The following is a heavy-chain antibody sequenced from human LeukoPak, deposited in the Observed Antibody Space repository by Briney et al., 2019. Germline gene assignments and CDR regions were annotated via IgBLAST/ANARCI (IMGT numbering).Heavy chain of an antibody. CDR1: GGSISSSNW. D-gene: IGHD2-15*01. V-gene: IGHV4-4*02. Sequence: PSGTLSLTCAVSGGSISSSNWWSWVRQPPGKGLEWIGEIYHSGSTNYNPSLKSRVTISVDTSKNQFSLKLSSVTAADTAVYYCASERYCGGGSCYPNWFDPWGQGTLVTVSS. J-gene: IGHJ5*02. CDR2: IYHSGST. CDR3: ASERYCGGGSCYPNWFDP.